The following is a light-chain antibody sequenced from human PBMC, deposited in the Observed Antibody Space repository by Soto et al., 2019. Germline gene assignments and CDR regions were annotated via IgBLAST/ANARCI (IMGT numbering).Light chain of an antibody. V-gene: IGLV1-51*01. CDR3: HSYDSSLRGYV. CDR2: DNN. J-gene: IGLJ1*01. CDR1: SSNIGNNY. Sequence: QSVLTQPPSVSAAPGQKVTISCSGSSSNIGNNYVSWYQQLPGTAPKLLIYDNNKRPSGIPDRFSGSKSGTSATLGITGLQTGDEADYHCHSYDSSLRGYVFGTGTKLTVL.